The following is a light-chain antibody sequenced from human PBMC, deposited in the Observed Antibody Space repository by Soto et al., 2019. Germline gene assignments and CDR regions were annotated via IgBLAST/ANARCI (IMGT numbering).Light chain of an antibody. CDR1: NIERKS. CDR2: NDK. CDR3: QVWDVDSAHVL. Sequence: SYVLTQAPSVSVAPGQTASITCGGHNIERKSVHWYLQKPGQAPVLVVYNDKARPSGIPERFSGSNSGNTATLTISRVEAGDEADFYCQVWDVDSAHVLFGGGTKVTVL. V-gene: IGLV3-21*02. J-gene: IGLJ2*01.